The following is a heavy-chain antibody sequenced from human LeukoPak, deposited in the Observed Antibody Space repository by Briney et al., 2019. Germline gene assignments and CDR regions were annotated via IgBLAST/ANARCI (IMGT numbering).Heavy chain of an antibody. V-gene: IGHV3-7*01. CDR3: ARDASHMVRGVPFDY. CDR2: IKQDGSEK. J-gene: IGHJ4*02. D-gene: IGHD3-10*01. Sequence: GGSLRLSCAASGFPFSRYWMSWVRQAPGKGLEWVANIKQDGSEKYYVDSVKGRFTISRDNAKNSLYLQMNSLIAEDTAVYYCARDASHMVRGVPFDYWGQGTLVTVSS. CDR1: GFPFSRYW.